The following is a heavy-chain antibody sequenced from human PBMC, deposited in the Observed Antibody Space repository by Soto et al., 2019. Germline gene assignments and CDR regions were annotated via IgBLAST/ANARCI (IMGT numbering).Heavy chain of an antibody. J-gene: IGHJ5*02. CDR1: GFTFSSYG. Sequence: GGSLRLSCAASGFTFSSYGMHWVRQAPGKGPEWVAVIWYDGSNKYYADSVKGRFTISRDNSKNTLYLQMNSLRAEDTAVYYCARDLEVGATSARFDTWGQGTLVTVSS. D-gene: IGHD1-26*01. V-gene: IGHV3-33*01. CDR2: IWYDGSNK. CDR3: ARDLEVGATSARFDT.